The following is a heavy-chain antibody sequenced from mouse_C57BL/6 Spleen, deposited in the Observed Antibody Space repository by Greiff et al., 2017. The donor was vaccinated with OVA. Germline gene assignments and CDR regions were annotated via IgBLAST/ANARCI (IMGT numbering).Heavy chain of an antibody. CDR1: GFSLTSYG. V-gene: IGHV2-9*01. J-gene: IGHJ3*01. CDR2: IWGGGST. D-gene: IGHD1-1*01. Sequence: VKLVESGPGLVAPSQSLSITCTVSGFSLTSYGVDWVRQPPGKGLEWLGVIWGGGSTNYNSALMSRLSISTDNSKSQVFLKMNSLQTDDTAMYYCAKLPGDYYGSSYGAYWGQGTLVTVSA. CDR3: AKLPGDYYGSSYGAY.